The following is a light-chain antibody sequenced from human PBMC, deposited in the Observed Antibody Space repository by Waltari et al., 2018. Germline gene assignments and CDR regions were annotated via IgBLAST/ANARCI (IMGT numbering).Light chain of an antibody. CDR2: DVN. V-gene: IGLV2-8*01. CDR3: SAFAGSNNFGV. Sequence: QSALTQPPSASGSPGQSVTISCTGTSRDIGGSNFVSWYQQRPGKAPRFLIYDVNKRPSGVSDRFSGSKSGNTASLTVSVLQPDDEATYCCSAFAGSNNFGVFGGGTKLTVL. J-gene: IGLJ3*02. CDR1: SRDIGGSNF.